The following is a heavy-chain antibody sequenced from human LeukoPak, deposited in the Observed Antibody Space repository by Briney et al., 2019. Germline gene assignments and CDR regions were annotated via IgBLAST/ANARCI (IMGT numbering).Heavy chain of an antibody. Sequence: PGGSLRLSCAAYGFTFNYYAMSWVRQAPGKGLEWVSGISDNEGKTYYTDSVKGRFTISRDNTKNTVYLQMNNLRADDTAVYFCARHDSFIPYWGQGTLVTASS. CDR1: GFTFNYYA. V-gene: IGHV3-23*01. CDR3: ARHDSFIPY. CDR2: ISDNEGKT. D-gene: IGHD5-18*01. J-gene: IGHJ4*02.